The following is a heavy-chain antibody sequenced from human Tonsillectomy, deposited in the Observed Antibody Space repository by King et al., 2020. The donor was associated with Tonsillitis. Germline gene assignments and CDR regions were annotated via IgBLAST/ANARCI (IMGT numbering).Heavy chain of an antibody. J-gene: IGHJ4*02. D-gene: IGHD1-26*01. Sequence: VQLVESGGGLVQPGGSLRLSCAASGFTFSSYEMNWVRQAPGKGLEWVSYISSSGSTIYSADSVKGRFTISRDNAKNSLYLQMNSLRAEDTAVYYCARRDSGSSHFDYWGQGTLVTVSS. CDR2: ISSSGSTI. CDR3: ARRDSGSSHFDY. V-gene: IGHV3-48*03. CDR1: GFTFSSYE.